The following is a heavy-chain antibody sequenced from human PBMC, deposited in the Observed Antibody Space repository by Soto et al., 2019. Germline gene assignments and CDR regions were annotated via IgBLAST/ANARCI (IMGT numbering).Heavy chain of an antibody. CDR2: IYYNGRT. Sequence: SEPLALACSVSGDSMSSSLFYWGWIRQPPGKGLERIGNIYYNGRTYYNPSLTSRVTISIDTSKNQFSLNLSSVTAAVTAVYYCARRAQLWFALEIWGQGTMVTVSS. V-gene: IGHV4-39*01. D-gene: IGHD5-18*01. CDR1: GDSMSSSLFY. J-gene: IGHJ3*02. CDR3: ARRAQLWFALEI.